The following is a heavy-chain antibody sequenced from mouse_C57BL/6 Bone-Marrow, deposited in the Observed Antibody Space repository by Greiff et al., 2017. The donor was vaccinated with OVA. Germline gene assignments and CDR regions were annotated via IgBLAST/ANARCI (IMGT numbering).Heavy chain of an antibody. V-gene: IGHV14-2*01. J-gene: IGHJ3*01. D-gene: IGHD1-1*01. CDR1: GFNIKDYY. Sequence: EVQRVESGAELVKPGASVKLSCTASGFNIKDYYMHWVKQRTEQGLEWIGRIDPEDGETKYAPKFQGKATITADTSSNTAYLQLSSLTSEDTAVYYCARQPLLLRLAGFAYWGQGTLVTVSA. CDR2: IDPEDGET. CDR3: ARQPLLLRLAGFAY.